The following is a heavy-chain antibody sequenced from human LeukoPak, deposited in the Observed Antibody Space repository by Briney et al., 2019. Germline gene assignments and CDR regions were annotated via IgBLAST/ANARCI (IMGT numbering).Heavy chain of an antibody. Sequence: GGSLRLSCAASGFTFSSYAMHWVCQAPGKGLEWVAVISYDGSNKYYADSVKGRFTISRDNSKNTLYLQMNSLRAEDTAVYYCARDLSDEAFYYYYGMDVWGQGTTVTVSS. D-gene: IGHD5-24*01. J-gene: IGHJ6*02. CDR3: ARDLSDEAFYYYYGMDV. CDR2: ISYDGSNK. V-gene: IGHV3-30*04. CDR1: GFTFSSYA.